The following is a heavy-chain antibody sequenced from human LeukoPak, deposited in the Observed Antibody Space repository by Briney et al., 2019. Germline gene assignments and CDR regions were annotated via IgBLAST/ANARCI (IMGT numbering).Heavy chain of an antibody. CDR3: VRALTILSWFTPREGWFDP. V-gene: IGHV1-8*01. CDR1: GYTFTSYD. J-gene: IGHJ5*02. D-gene: IGHD6-13*01. CDR2: MNPNSGNT. Sequence: ASVKVSCKASGYTFTSYDINWVRQATGQGLEWMGWMNPNSGNTGYAQKFQGRVTMTRNTSISTAYMELSSLRSEDTAVYYCVRALTILSWFTPREGWFDPWGQGTLVTVSS.